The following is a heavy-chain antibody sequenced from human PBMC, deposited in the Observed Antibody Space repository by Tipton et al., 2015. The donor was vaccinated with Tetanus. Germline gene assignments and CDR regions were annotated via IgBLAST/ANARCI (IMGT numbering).Heavy chain of an antibody. V-gene: IGHV1-2*02. CDR3: ARDGGFLSGFYAFDF. CDR1: GYTFTNYH. J-gene: IGHJ3*01. Sequence: QSGAEVKKPGASVRVSCKPSGYTFTNYHVQWVRQAPGQGLEWMGWINPNSGGTNYALKFQGRVTMTRDTSITTAYMELSNLRSDDTAVYYCARDGGFLSGFYAFDFWGQGTIVTVSS. CDR2: INPNSGGT. D-gene: IGHD3-3*01.